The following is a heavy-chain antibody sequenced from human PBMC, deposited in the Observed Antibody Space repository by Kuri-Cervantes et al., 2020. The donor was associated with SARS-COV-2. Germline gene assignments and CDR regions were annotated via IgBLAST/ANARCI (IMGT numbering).Heavy chain of an antibody. CDR3: AKVFIRGVVAAYYWYFDL. V-gene: IGHV3-30-3*01. J-gene: IGHJ2*01. CDR1: GFTFSSYA. Sequence: GGSLRLSCAASGFTFSSYAMHWVRQAPGKGLEWVAVISYDGSNKYHADSVKGRFTISRDNSKNTLYLQMNSLRAEDTAVYYCAKVFIRGVVAAYYWYFDLWGRGTLVTVSS. D-gene: IGHD2-15*01. CDR2: ISYDGSNK.